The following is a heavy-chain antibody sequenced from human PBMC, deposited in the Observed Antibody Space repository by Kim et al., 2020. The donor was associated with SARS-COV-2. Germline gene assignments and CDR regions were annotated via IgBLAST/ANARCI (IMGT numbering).Heavy chain of an antibody. CDR3: AKMGIMAGYNYFYYYAM. J-gene: IGHJ6*01. Sequence: GGSLRLSCVASGFTFDTYAMSWVRQAPGKGLERVSVISGGALNKFYADSVRGRFTISRDNSKNTLYLQMNSLRDEDTALYYFAKMGIMAGYNYFYYYAM. CDR2: ISGGALNK. D-gene: IGHD6-19*01. V-gene: IGHV3-23*01. CDR1: GFTFDTYA.